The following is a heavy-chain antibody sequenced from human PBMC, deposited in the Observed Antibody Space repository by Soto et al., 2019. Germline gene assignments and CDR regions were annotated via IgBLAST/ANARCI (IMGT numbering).Heavy chain of an antibody. CDR2: ISSNGGST. CDR3: VKDKNGLTMIVVVTLGY. D-gene: IGHD3-22*01. CDR1: GFTFSSYA. J-gene: IGHJ4*02. Sequence: GGSLRLSCSASGFTFSSYAMHWVRQAPGKGLEYVSAISSNGGSTYYADSVKGRFTISSDNSKNTLYLQMSSPRAEDTAEYYCVKDKNGLTMIVVVTLGYWGQGTLVTVSS. V-gene: IGHV3-64D*08.